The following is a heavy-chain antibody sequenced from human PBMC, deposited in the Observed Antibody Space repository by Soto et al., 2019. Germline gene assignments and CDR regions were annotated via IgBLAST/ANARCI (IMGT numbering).Heavy chain of an antibody. J-gene: IGHJ5*02. V-gene: IGHV3-23*01. D-gene: IGHD3-3*01. CDR3: AKAGSTYYDFWSGYYTGRNWFDP. CDR1: GFTFSGYA. Sequence: GGSLRLSCAASGFTFSGYAMSWVRQAPGKGLEWVSAISGSGGSTYYADSVKGRFTISRDNSKNTLYLQMNSLRAEDAAVYYCAKAGSTYYDFWSGYYTGRNWFDPWGQGTLVTVSS. CDR2: ISGSGGST.